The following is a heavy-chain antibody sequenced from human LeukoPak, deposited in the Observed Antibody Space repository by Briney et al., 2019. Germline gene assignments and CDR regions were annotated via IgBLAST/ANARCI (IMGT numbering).Heavy chain of an antibody. CDR1: GYTFTSYY. V-gene: IGHV1-46*01. Sequence: VASVKVSCKASGYTFTSYYMHWVRQAPGQGLEWMGIINPSGGSTSYAQKFQGRVTMTRDMSTSTVYMELSSLRSEDTAVYYCARAHSMTTVPSDAFDIWGQGTMVTVSS. CDR2: INPSGGST. CDR3: ARAHSMTTVPSDAFDI. J-gene: IGHJ3*02. D-gene: IGHD4-17*01.